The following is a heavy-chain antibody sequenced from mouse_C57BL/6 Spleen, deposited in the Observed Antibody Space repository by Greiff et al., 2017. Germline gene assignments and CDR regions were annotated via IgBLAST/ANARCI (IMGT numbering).Heavy chain of an antibody. D-gene: IGHD2-4*01. V-gene: IGHV1-20*01. J-gene: IGHJ1*03. CDR3: ARSLIYYDYDVYFDV. Sequence: VQLQQSGPELVKPGDSVKISCKASGYSFTGYFMNWVMQSHGKSLEWIGRINPYNGDTFYNQKFKGKATLTVDKSSSTAHMELRSLTSEDSAVYYCARSLIYYDYDVYFDVWGTGTTVTVSS. CDR1: GYSFTGYF. CDR2: INPYNGDT.